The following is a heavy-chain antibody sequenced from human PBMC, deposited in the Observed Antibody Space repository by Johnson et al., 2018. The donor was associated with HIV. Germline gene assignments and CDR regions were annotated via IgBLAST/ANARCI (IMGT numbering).Heavy chain of an antibody. CDR1: GFTFDDYA. CDR2: IKWNGGST. Sequence: VQLVESGGGLVQPGRSLRLSCAASGFTFDDYAMHWVRQAPGKGLEWVSGIKWNGGSTGYADSVKGRVTISRDNDKNSLYLQMNRLRAEDTALYYCARDTDYYDSSGYVGSAFDIWGQGTMVTVSS. D-gene: IGHD3-22*01. CDR3: ARDTDYYDSSGYVGSAFDI. J-gene: IGHJ3*02. V-gene: IGHV3-9*01.